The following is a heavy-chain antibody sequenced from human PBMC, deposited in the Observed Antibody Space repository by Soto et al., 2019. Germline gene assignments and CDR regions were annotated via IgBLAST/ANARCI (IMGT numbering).Heavy chain of an antibody. V-gene: IGHV4-31*03. CDR2: IYYSGST. CDR1: GGSISSGGYY. CDR3: ARALWFGEFGSWFDL. Sequence: QVQLQESGPGLVKPSQTLSLTCTVSGGSISSGGYYWSWIPQQPGKGLEWIGYIYYSGSTYYNPSLKSRVTISVDTSKNQFSLKLSSVTAADTAVYYCARALWFGEFGSWFDLWGQGTLVTVSS. J-gene: IGHJ5*02. D-gene: IGHD3-10*01.